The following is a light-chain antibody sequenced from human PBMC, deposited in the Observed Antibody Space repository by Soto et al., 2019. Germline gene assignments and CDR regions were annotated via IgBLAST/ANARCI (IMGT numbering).Light chain of an antibody. CDR2: LNSDGSH. V-gene: IGLV4-69*01. J-gene: IGLJ3*02. CDR1: SGHSSYA. CDR3: QTWGTGWV. Sequence: QPVLTQSPSASASLGASVKLTCTLSSGHSSYAIAWHQQQPEKGPRYLMKLNSDGSHSKGDRIPDRFSGSSSGAERYLTISSRQSEDEADYYCQTWGTGWVFGGGTKLTVL.